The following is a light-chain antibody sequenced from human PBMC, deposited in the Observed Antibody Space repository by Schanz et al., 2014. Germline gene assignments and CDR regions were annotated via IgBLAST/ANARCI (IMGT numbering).Light chain of an antibody. V-gene: IGLV2-11*01. J-gene: IGLJ2*01. CDR3: CSYAGSSTLL. CDR1: SSGVGDLNY. Sequence: QSALTQPRSVSGSPGQSVSISCTGTSSGVGDLNYVSWYQQLPGKAPRLLIYDINKRPSGVPDRFSGSKSGNTASLTISGLQAEDEADYYCCSYAGSSTLLFGGGTKLTVL. CDR2: DIN.